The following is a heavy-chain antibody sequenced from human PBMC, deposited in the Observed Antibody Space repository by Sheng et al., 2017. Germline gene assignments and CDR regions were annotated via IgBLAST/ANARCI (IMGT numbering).Heavy chain of an antibody. Sequence: EVQLVESGGGLVQPGASLRLSCAATAFSFSDRYMDWVRQAPGKGLEWVGRIRNKARTYTTDYAASVKGRFTISRDDSKNSMYLQMNSLKTEDSAVYYCAAVLGYYHNSDDWEGAYDIWGQGTMVTVSS. CDR3: AAVLGYYHNSDDWEGAYDI. CDR1: AFSFSDRY. D-gene: IGHD3-22*01. J-gene: IGHJ3*02. V-gene: IGHV3-72*01. CDR2: IRNKARTYTT.